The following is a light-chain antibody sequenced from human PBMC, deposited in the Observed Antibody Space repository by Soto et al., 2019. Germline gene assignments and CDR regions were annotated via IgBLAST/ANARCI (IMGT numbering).Light chain of an antibody. Sequence: DIQMTQSPSSVSASVGDRVTITCRASQGVGRWLAWYQQKPGKAPTLLISAASTLQRGVPSRFSGSGSGTDFTLTIPSLQPEDFATYFCQQANSFPRTFGQGTRLEIK. J-gene: IGKJ2*01. V-gene: IGKV1-12*01. CDR3: QQANSFPRT. CDR2: AAS. CDR1: QGVGRW.